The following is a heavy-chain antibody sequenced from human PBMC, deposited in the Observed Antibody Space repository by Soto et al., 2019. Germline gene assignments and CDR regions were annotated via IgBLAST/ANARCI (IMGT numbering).Heavy chain of an antibody. J-gene: IGHJ5*02. V-gene: IGHV1-46*03. CDR2: INPSRADT. D-gene: IGHD1-26*01. CDR3: ARGYTGNYDNRFDP. CDR1: GYTFTGYH. Sequence: GASVKVSCKASGYTFTGYHMHWVRQAPGQGLEWVGRINPSRADTKYAQKFQGRVTMTRDTSTSTVYMELSSLRSEDTAVYYCARGYTGNYDNRFDPWGQGTLVTVSS.